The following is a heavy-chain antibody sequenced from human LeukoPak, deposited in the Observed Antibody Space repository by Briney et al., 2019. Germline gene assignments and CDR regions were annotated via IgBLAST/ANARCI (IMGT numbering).Heavy chain of an antibody. CDR3: ARDAFDI. CDR1: GFTFSRYG. Sequence: PGGSLRLSCAASGFTFSRYGMNWVRQAPGKGLELVSYISSSSSYIYYADSVKGRFTISRDNAKNSLYLQMNSLRAEDTAVYYCARDAFDIWGQGTMVTVSS. CDR2: ISSSSSYI. J-gene: IGHJ3*02. V-gene: IGHV3-21*01.